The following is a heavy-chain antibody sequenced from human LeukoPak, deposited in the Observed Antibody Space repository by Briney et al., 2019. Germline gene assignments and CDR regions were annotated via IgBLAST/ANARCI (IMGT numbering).Heavy chain of an antibody. J-gene: IGHJ5*02. CDR2: IIPIFGTA. CDR3: ARGPRVVVVAATPGNWFDP. D-gene: IGHD2-15*01. Sequence: ASVKVSCKASGYTFTSYYMHWVRQAPGQGLEWMGGIIPIFGTANYAQKFQGRVTITADESTSTAYMELSSLRSEDTAVYYCARGPRVVVVAATPGNWFDPWGQGTLVTVSS. CDR1: GYTFTSYY. V-gene: IGHV1-69*13.